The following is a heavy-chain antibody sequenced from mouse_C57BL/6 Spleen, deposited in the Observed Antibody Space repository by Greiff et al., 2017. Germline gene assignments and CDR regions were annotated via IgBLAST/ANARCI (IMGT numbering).Heavy chain of an antibody. J-gene: IGHJ1*03. CDR1: GYTFTSYW. D-gene: IGHD1-1*01. CDR2: IDPSDSYT. V-gene: IGHV1-69*01. CDR3: ARDYGSSPRYFDF. Sequence: QVQLQQPGAELVMPGASVKLSCKASGYTFTSYWMHWVKQRPGQGLEWIGEIDPSDSYTNYNQKFKGKSTLTVDKSSSTAYMQLRSLTSEDSAVYYCARDYGSSPRYFDFWGTGTTVTVSS.